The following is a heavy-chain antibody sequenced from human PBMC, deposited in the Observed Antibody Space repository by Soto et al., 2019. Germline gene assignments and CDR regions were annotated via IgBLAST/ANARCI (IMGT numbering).Heavy chain of an antibody. CDR1: GGSISSGGYS. D-gene: IGHD3-10*01. J-gene: IGHJ5*02. CDR2: IYHSGST. Sequence: QLQLQESGSGLVKLSQTLSLTCAVSGGSISSGGYSWSWFRQPPGKGLEWIGYIYHSGSTYYNPSLKSRVTISVDRSKNQFSLKLSSVTAADTAVYYCARVPGPWGQGTLVTVSS. V-gene: IGHV4-30-2*01. CDR3: ARVPGP.